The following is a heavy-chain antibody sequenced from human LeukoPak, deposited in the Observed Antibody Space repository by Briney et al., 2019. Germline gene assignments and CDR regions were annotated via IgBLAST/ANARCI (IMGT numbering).Heavy chain of an antibody. CDR2: INPGGGST. CDR1: GYTFTGYY. J-gene: IGHJ4*02. V-gene: IGHV1-46*01. CDR3: VREGAGSGYFFDC. Sequence: ASAKVSCKASGYTFTGYYIHWVRQAPGQGLEWMGIINPGGGSTTYAQNFQGRVSMTRDTSTSKVYMELTSLRSEDTAMYYCVREGAGSGYFFDCWGQGTLVTVSS. D-gene: IGHD3-22*01.